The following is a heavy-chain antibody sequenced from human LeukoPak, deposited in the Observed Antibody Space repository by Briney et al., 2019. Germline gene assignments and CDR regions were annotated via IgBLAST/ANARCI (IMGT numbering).Heavy chain of an antibody. CDR1: GFTFSSYA. Sequence: PGGSLRLSCAASGFTFSSYAMSWVRQAPGKGLEWASAISGSGGRTYYADSVKGRFTISRDNSKNTLYLQMNSLRAEDTAVYYCAKEENYYDSSGYRHNAYWGQGTLVTVSS. CDR2: ISGSGGRT. D-gene: IGHD3-22*01. V-gene: IGHV3-23*01. J-gene: IGHJ4*02. CDR3: AKEENYYDSSGYRHNAY.